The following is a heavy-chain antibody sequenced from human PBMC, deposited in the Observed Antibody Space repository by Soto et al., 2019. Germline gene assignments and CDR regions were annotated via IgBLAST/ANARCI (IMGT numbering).Heavy chain of an antibody. CDR3: ARQQLLPFYYALDV. J-gene: IGHJ6*02. Sequence: SETLSLTCTVSGGSISGYYWSWIRQSPGKELEYIGYIYYRGSTNYNPSLKSRVTMSVDTSRNQFSLKVNSVTAADTAVYYCARQQLLPFYYALDVWGQGTTVTVSS. V-gene: IGHV4-59*01. D-gene: IGHD6-13*01. CDR2: IYYRGST. CDR1: GGSISGYY.